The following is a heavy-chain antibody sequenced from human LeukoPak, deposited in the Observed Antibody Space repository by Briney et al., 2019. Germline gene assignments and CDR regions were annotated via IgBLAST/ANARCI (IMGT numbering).Heavy chain of an antibody. J-gene: IGHJ4*02. V-gene: IGHV3-23*01. CDR1: GGSISSGGYY. CDR3: AKGGRLLSNPDY. D-gene: IGHD1-26*01. CDR2: ISGSGGST. Sequence: QPSQTLSLTCTVSGGSISSGGYYWSWVRQAPGKGLEWVSAISGSGGSTYYADSVKGRFTITRDNSKNTLYLQMNSLRAEDTAVYYCAKGGRLLSNPDYWGQGTLVTVSS.